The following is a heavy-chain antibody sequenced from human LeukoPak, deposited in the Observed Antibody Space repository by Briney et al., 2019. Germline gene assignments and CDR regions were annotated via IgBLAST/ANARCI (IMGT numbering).Heavy chain of an antibody. CDR1: GFTFSSYS. D-gene: IGHD2-15*01. J-gene: IGHJ4*02. CDR2: ISSSSSYI. V-gene: IGHV3-21*01. CDR3: AREGVVALTGARDFDY. Sequence: TGGSLRLSCAASGFTFSSYSMNWVRQAPGKGLEWVPSISSSSSYICYADSVKGRFTISRDNAKNSLYLQMNSLRAEDTAVYYCAREGVVALTGARDFDYWGQGTLVTVSS.